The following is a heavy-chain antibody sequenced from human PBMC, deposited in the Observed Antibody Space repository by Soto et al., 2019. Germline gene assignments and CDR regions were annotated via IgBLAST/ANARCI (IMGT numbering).Heavy chain of an antibody. J-gene: IGHJ4*02. Sequence: SETLSLTCXVSGGSISSGDYYWSWIRQPPGKGLEWIGYIYYSGSTYYNPSLKSRVTISVDTSKNQFSLKLSSVTAADTAVYYCARDRSVGDYANVFDYWGQGTLVTVSS. D-gene: IGHD4-17*01. CDR1: GGSISSGDYY. V-gene: IGHV4-30-4*01. CDR3: ARDRSVGDYANVFDY. CDR2: IYYSGST.